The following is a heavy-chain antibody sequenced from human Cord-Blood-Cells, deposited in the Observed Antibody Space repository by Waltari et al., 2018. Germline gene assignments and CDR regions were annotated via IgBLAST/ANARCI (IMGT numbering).Heavy chain of an antibody. CDR2: INHSGSP. CDR1: GGSFSGYY. V-gene: IGHV4-34*01. Sequence: QVQLQQWGAGLLKPSETLSLTCAAYGGSFSGYYWSWIRQPPGKGLEWIGEINHSGSPNYTPSLKGRVTISVDTSKNQFSLKLSSVTAADTAVYYCARREVNSSSWTVDLWGRGTLVTVSS. CDR3: ARREVNSSSWTVDL. D-gene: IGHD6-13*01. J-gene: IGHJ2*01.